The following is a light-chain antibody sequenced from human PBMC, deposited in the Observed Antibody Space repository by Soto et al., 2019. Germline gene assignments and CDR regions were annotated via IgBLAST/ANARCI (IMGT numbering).Light chain of an antibody. CDR2: DDN. CDR1: RSDVGGYNL. V-gene: IGLV2-14*02. Sequence: QSGLTQTASVSGSPGQSITMSCTGSRSDVGGYNLVSWYQQHPGKAPKLLISDDNKRPSGVSDRFSGSKSGTSASLAISGLQSEDEADYYCAAWDDSLTGYVFGTGTKLTVL. J-gene: IGLJ1*01. CDR3: AAWDDSLTGYV.